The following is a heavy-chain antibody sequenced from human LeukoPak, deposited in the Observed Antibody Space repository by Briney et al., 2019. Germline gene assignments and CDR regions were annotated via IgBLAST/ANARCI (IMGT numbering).Heavy chain of an antibody. J-gene: IGHJ5*02. CDR3: ARDRSSGWYGANDH. CDR2: MSPSGSII. V-gene: IGHV3-11*01. CDR1: GFTFSDYY. Sequence: GGSLRLSCAASGFTFSDYYMSWVRQAPGKGLEWVSYMSPSGSIIYHADSVKGRFTISRDNAKNSLYLQMNSLTAEDTAVFYCARDRSSGWYGANDHWGRGTLVTVSS. D-gene: IGHD6-19*01.